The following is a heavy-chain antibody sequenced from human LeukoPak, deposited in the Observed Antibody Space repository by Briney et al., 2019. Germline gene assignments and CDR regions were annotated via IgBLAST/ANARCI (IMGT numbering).Heavy chain of an antibody. CDR3: AKLLLETGGIGEEFDY. CDR2: IRYDGNKN. V-gene: IGHV3-30*02. CDR1: GFTFSSYA. J-gene: IGHJ4*02. Sequence: GGSLRLSCAASGFTFSSYAMYWVRQAPGKGLEWVAFIRYDGNKNYYADSVKGRFTISRDNSRNTVYLQMNSLTSEDTAVYYCAKLLLETGGIGEEFDYWGQGTLVTVSS. D-gene: IGHD1-26*01.